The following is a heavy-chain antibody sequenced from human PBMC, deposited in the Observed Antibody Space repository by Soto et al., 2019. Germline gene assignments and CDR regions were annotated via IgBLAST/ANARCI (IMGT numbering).Heavy chain of an antibody. Sequence: QLQLQESGPGLVKPSETLSLTCTVSGGSVSSGSYYWSWIPQPPGKGLLWIGYIDYSGSSNYNPSLKSRVTISVDTAKNQFSRELSSVTAADTAVYYCARAGYGDQYYFDYWGEGTIVTVSS. V-gene: IGHV4-61*01. J-gene: IGHJ4*02. CDR1: GGSVSSGSYY. CDR2: IDYSGSS. D-gene: IGHD5-12*01. CDR3: ARAGYGDQYYFDY.